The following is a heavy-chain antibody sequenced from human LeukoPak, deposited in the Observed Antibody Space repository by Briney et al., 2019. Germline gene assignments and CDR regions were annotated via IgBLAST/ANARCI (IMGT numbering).Heavy chain of an antibody. CDR2: INHSGST. CDR3: AYGRDSSGWYIQPFDY. V-gene: IGHV4-34*01. CDR1: GGSFSGYY. D-gene: IGHD6-19*01. Sequence: PSETLSLTCAVYGGSFSGYYWSWIRQPPGKGLEWIGEINHSGSTNYNPPLKSRVTISVDTSKNQFSLKLSSVTAADTAVYYCAYGRDSSGWYIQPFDYWGQGTLVTVSS. J-gene: IGHJ4*02.